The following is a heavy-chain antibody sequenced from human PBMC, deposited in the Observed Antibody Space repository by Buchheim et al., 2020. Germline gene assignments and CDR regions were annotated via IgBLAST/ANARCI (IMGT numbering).Heavy chain of an antibody. D-gene: IGHD4-17*01. Sequence: QVQLVESGGGVVQPGRSLRLSCAASGFTFSSYGMHWVRQAPGKGLEWVAFIRYDGSNKYYADSVKGRFTISSDNSKNTLYLQMNSLRAEDTAVYYCAKVTMVTAPYYYYGMDVWGQGTT. V-gene: IGHV3-30*02. CDR1: GFTFSSYG. CDR3: AKVTMVTAPYYYYGMDV. CDR2: IRYDGSNK. J-gene: IGHJ6*02.